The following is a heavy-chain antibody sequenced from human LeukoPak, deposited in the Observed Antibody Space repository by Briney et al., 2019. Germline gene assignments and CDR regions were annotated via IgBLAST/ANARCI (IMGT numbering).Heavy chain of an antibody. CDR3: ARDMPPLPGYSPLDY. CDR2: TYYSGST. Sequence: SETLSLTCTVSGGSISSYYWSWIRQPPGKGLEWIGYTYYSGSTNYNPSLKSRVTISVDTSKNQFSLKLSSVTAADTAVYYCARDMPPLPGYSPLDYWGQGTLVTVSS. D-gene: IGHD3-9*01. V-gene: IGHV4-59*01. J-gene: IGHJ4*02. CDR1: GGSISSYY.